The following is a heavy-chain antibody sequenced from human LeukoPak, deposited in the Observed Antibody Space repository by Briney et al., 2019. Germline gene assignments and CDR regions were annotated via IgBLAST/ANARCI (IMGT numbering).Heavy chain of an antibody. D-gene: IGHD6-19*01. J-gene: IGHJ6*01. CDR3: ATHSSGWYVYHYGMDV. CDR1: GYTLTELS. CDR2: FDPEDGET. V-gene: IGHV1-24*01. Sequence: ASVKVSCKVSGYTLTELSMHWVRQAPGKGLEWMGGFDPEDGETIYAQKFQGRVTMTEDTSTDTAYMELSSLRSEDTAVYYCATHSSGWYVYHYGMDVWGQGTTVTVSS.